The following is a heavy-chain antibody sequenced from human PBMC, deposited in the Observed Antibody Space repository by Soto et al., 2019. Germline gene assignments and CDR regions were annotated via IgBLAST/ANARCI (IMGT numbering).Heavy chain of an antibody. Sequence: PSETLSLTCTVSGGSISSYYWSWIRQPPGKGLEWIGYIYYSGSTNYNPSLKSRVTISVDTSKNQFSLKLSSVTAADTAAYYCARVYGDYLDYWGQGTLVTVSS. CDR1: GGSISSYY. D-gene: IGHD4-17*01. V-gene: IGHV4-59*01. J-gene: IGHJ4*02. CDR3: ARVYGDYLDY. CDR2: IYYSGST.